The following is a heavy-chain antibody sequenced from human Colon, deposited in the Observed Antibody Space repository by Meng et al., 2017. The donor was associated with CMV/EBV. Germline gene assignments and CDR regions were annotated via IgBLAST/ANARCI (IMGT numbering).Heavy chain of an antibody. V-gene: IGHV1-46*01. D-gene: IGHD3-10*01. CDR2: INSDDGGT. CDR1: AYTVANPY. Sequence: QVQLLPSVAEVEQPWGSVKISRMTSAYTVANPYFPLVRHAPGKGLEWMGLINSDDGGTVYAQKFEGKVTLTRDMSTRTVYMEMSSLREEDTALYYCARDGSWGWGGMQFWGQGTLVTVSS. J-gene: IGHJ4*02. CDR3: ARDGSWGWGGMQF.